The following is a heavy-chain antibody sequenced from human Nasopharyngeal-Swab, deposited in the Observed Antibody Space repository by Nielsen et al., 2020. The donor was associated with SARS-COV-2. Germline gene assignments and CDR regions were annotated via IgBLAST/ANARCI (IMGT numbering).Heavy chain of an antibody. D-gene: IGHD1-26*01. CDR1: GFTFSSYA. CDR3: ARLNSGSYFLDY. J-gene: IGHJ4*02. CDR2: ISGSGGST. V-gene: IGHV3-23*01. Sequence: GGSLRLSCAASGFTFSSYAMSWVRQAPGKGLEWGSAISGSGGSTHYADSVKGRFTISRDNSKNTLYLQMSSLRSEDTAVYYCARLNSGSYFLDYWGQGTLVTVSS.